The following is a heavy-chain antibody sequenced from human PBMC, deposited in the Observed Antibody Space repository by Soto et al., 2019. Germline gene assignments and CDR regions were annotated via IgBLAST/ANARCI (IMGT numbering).Heavy chain of an antibody. D-gene: IGHD5-12*01. V-gene: IGHV3-33*01. J-gene: IGHJ4*02. CDR3: ARGDSGYGAIDY. Sequence: QVQVVESGGGVVQPGRSLRLSCAASGFTFSSYGMHWVGQAPGKGLEWVAVIWYDGSNKYYADSLKGRFTISRDNSKNTLYLQMNSLRAEDTAVYYCARGDSGYGAIDYWGQGTLVTVSS. CDR2: IWYDGSNK. CDR1: GFTFSSYG.